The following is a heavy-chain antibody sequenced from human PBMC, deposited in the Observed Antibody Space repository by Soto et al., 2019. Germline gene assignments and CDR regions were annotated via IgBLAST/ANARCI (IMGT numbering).Heavy chain of an antibody. CDR1: GASMNNYY. Sequence: QVQLQEWGPGLVKPSETLSLTCTVSGASMNNYYGSWVRQPPGKGLAWIVYMYYSGGSNCNPSLKGRVTISVDTSKNQISLKLTSVTAADTAVYYCVRSGHSFGGVMWGQGTLVTVSS. V-gene: IGHV4-59*01. D-gene: IGHD3-16*01. CDR3: VRSGHSFGGVM. J-gene: IGHJ4*02. CDR2: MYYSGGS.